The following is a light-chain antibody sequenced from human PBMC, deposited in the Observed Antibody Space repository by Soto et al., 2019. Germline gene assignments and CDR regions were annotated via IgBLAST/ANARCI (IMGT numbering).Light chain of an antibody. J-gene: IGKJ1*01. Sequence: EIVMTQSPATLSVSPGDGATLSCRASQSVSSYLAWYQQKPGQAPRLLIYDASNRATGIPARFSGSGSGTDFTLTISRLEPEDFAVYYCQQYGSSRTFGQGTMVDNK. CDR1: QSVSSY. CDR3: QQYGSSRT. V-gene: IGKV3-20*01. CDR2: DAS.